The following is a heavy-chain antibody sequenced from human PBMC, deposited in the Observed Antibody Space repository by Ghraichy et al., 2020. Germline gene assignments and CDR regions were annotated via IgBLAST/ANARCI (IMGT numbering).Heavy chain of an antibody. CDR2: ISGSGGST. D-gene: IGHD3-3*01. V-gene: IGHV3-23*01. CDR3: ARELRFLEWLPSGFDP. J-gene: IGHJ5*02. CDR1: GFTFSSYA. Sequence: GGSLRLSCAASGFTFSSYAMSWVRQAPGKGLEWVSAISGSGGSTYYADSVKGRFTISRDNSKNTLYLQMNSLRAEDTAVYYCARELRFLEWLPSGFDPWGQGTLVTVSS.